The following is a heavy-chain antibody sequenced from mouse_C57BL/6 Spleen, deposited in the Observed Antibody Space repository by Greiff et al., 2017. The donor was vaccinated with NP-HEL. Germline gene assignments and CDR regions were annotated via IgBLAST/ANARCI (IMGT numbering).Heavy chain of an antibody. CDR3: ARSTVVSRALAY. D-gene: IGHD1-1*01. V-gene: IGHV1-54*01. J-gene: IGHJ2*01. CDR1: GYAFTNYL. CDR2: INPGSGGT. Sequence: QVQLQQSGAELVRPGTSVKVSCKASGYAFTNYLIEWVKQRPGQGLEWIGVINPGSGGTNYNEKFKGKATLTADKSSSTAYMQLSSLTSEDSAVYFCARSTVVSRALAYWGQGTTRTVSS.